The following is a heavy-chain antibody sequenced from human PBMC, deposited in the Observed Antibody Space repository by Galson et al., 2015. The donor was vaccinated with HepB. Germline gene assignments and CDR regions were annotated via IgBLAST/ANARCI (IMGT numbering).Heavy chain of an antibody. CDR2: IRSKANSYAT. Sequence: SLRLSCAASGFTFSGSAMHWVRQASGKGLEWVGRIRSKANSYATAYAASVKGRFTISRDDSKNTLYLQMNSLRAEDTAVYYCARPLARYSGSYRLDYWGQGTLVTVSS. D-gene: IGHD1-26*01. CDR1: GFTFSGSA. J-gene: IGHJ4*02. V-gene: IGHV3-73*01. CDR3: ARPLARYSGSYRLDY.